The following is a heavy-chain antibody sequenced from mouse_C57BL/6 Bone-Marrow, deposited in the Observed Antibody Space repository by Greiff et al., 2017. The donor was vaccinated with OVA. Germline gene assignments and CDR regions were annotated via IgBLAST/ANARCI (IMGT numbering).Heavy chain of an antibody. CDR3: ARGVYYGSDWYFDV. V-gene: IGHV1-81*01. CDR2: IYPRSGNT. Sequence: QVQLQQSGAELARPGASVKLSCKASGYTFTSYGISWVKQRTGQGLEWIGEIYPRSGNTYYNEKFKGKATLTADKSSSTAYMELRSLTSEDSAVYFCARGVYYGSDWYFDVWGTGTTVTVSS. D-gene: IGHD1-1*01. CDR1: GYTFTSYG. J-gene: IGHJ1*03.